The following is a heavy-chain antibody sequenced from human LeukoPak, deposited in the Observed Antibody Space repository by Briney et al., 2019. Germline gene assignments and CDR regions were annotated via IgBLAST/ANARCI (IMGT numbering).Heavy chain of an antibody. Sequence: SETLSLTCVVHGGSFSGYYWSWIRQSPGKGLEWIGEINHSGSTNYNPSLKSRVTISVDTSKNQFSLKLSSVTAADTAVYYCARDGEVLSSSWFWFDPWGQGTLVTVSS. D-gene: IGHD6-13*01. CDR3: ARDGEVLSSSWFWFDP. CDR1: GGSFSGYY. V-gene: IGHV4-34*01. CDR2: INHSGST. J-gene: IGHJ5*02.